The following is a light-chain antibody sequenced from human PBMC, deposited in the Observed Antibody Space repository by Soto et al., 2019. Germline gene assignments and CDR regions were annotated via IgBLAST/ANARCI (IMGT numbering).Light chain of an antibody. CDR2: GAS. Sequence: EIALTQAPGTLSLSPGERATLSCRASQSVSSSYLAWYQQKPGQAPRLLIYGASSRATGIPDRFSGSGSGTDFTLTISRLEPEDFAVYYCHQYGSSPETFGQGTKVDIK. J-gene: IGKJ1*01. CDR1: QSVSSSY. V-gene: IGKV3-20*01. CDR3: HQYGSSPET.